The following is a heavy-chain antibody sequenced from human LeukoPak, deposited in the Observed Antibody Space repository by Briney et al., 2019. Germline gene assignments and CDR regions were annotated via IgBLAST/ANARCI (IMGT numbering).Heavy chain of an antibody. CDR3: ARAYCDSSTCYTPRAFYDY. D-gene: IGHD2-2*02. V-gene: IGHV1-18*01. J-gene: IGHJ4*02. Sequence: ASVKVSCKASGYTFTSYGISWVRQAPGQGLEWMGWINPYNTDTNYAQKVQDRVTMTTDTSTSTAYMELRSLRSDDTAIYYCARAYCDSSTCYTPRAFYDYWGQGTLVTVSS. CDR1: GYTFTSYG. CDR2: INPYNTDT.